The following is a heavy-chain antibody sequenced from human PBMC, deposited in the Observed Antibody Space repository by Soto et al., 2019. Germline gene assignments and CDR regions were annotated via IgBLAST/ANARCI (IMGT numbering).Heavy chain of an antibody. Sequence: AETLSLTCTVSGGSISSNSYSWGWILHPPGKGLEWIGSIYYSVSPSYNPSLRSRASISVDTSKNQFSLKLSSVTAADTAVYYCARHEGCSSRRCTATNWCEHWGQGTLVIVSS. V-gene: IGHV4-39*01. D-gene: IGHD2-2*01. CDR2: IYYSVSP. CDR3: ARHEGCSSRRCTATNWCEH. J-gene: IGHJ5*02. CDR1: GGSISSNSYS.